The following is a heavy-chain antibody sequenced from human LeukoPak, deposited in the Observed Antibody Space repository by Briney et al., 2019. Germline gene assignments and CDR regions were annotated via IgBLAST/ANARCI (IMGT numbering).Heavy chain of an antibody. V-gene: IGHV3-23*01. CDR2: ISGSGGST. CDR1: GFTFSSYG. Sequence: GGSLRLSCAASGFTFSSYGMSWVRQAPGKGLEWVSAISGSGGSTYYADSVKGRFTISRDNSKNTLYLQTNSLRAEDTAVYYCAKDLAYGDYFDYGGQGPLVTVSS. CDR3: AKDLAYGDYFDY. D-gene: IGHD4-17*01. J-gene: IGHJ4*02.